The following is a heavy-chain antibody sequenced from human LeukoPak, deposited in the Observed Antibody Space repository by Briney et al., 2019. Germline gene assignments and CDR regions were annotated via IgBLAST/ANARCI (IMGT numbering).Heavy chain of an antibody. V-gene: IGHV4-4*02. CDR1: GGSISNSNR. D-gene: IGHD1-26*01. CDR2: IHHSGST. Sequence: SETLSLTCAVSGGSISNSNRWSWVRQPPGMGLVGIGEIHHSGSTKYNPSLKSRVTMSVDNSKNQFSLELTSVTAADTAVYYCARGPEVGLNWFDPWGQGTLVTVSS. J-gene: IGHJ5*02. CDR3: ARGPEVGLNWFDP.